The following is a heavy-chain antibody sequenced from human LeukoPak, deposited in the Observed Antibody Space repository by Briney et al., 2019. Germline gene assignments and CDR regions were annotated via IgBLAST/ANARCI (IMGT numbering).Heavy chain of an antibody. J-gene: IGHJ4*02. D-gene: IGHD3-22*01. CDR3: ARQSGDYYDSSGYYYYFDY. Sequence: MTSETLSLTCTVSGGSISSYYWSWIRQPPGKGLEWIGYIYYSGSTNYNPSLKSRVTISVDTSKNQFSLKLSSVTAADTAVYYCARQSGDYYDSSGYYYYFDYWGQGTLVIVSS. V-gene: IGHV4-59*01. CDR2: IYYSGST. CDR1: GGSISSYY.